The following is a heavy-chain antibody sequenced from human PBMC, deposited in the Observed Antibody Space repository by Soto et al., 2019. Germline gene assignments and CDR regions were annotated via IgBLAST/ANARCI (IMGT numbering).Heavy chain of an antibody. J-gene: IGHJ5*02. CDR1: GFTFSSYA. CDR2: ISGSGGST. CDR3: AKEERKRYFDWLLFSGWFDP. V-gene: IGHV3-23*01. Sequence: GGSLRLSCAASGFTFSSYAMSWVRQAPGKGLEWVSAISGSGGSTYYADSVKGRFTISRDNSKNTLYLQMNSLRAEDTAVYYCAKEERKRYFDWLLFSGWFDPWGQGTLVTVSS. D-gene: IGHD3-9*01.